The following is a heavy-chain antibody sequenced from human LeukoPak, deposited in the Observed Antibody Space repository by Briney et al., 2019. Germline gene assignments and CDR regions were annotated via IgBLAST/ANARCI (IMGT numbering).Heavy chain of an antibody. CDR1: GGSFSGYY. D-gene: IGHD2-2*01. Sequence: SETLSLTCAVYGGSFSGYYWSWLRQPPGKGLEWIGEINHSGSTNYNPSLKSRVTISVDTSKNQFSLKLSSVTAADTAVYYCATQPQDIVVVPAAIQGYSGYDNWGQGALVTVSS. J-gene: IGHJ4*02. CDR2: INHSGST. CDR3: ATQPQDIVVVPAAIQGYSGYDN. V-gene: IGHV4-34*01.